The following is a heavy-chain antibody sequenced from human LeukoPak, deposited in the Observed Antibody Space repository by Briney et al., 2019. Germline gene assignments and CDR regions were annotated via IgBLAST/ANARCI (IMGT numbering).Heavy chain of an antibody. Sequence: PSETLSLTCAVYGGSFSGYYWSWIRQPPGKGLEWIGETNHSGSTNYNPSLKSRVTISVDTSKNQFSLKLSSVTAADTAVYYCARGFYDFWSGFFPPAFDYWGQGTLVTVSS. J-gene: IGHJ4*02. CDR2: TNHSGST. CDR3: ARGFYDFWSGFFPPAFDY. CDR1: GGSFSGYY. V-gene: IGHV4-34*01. D-gene: IGHD3-3*01.